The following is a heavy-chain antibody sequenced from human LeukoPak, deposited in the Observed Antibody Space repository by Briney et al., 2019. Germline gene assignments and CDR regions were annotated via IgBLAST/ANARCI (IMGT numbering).Heavy chain of an antibody. Sequence: SETLSLTCAVYGGSFSGYYWSWIRQPPGKGLEWIGEINHSGSANYNPSLKSRVTLSIDKSKNQLSLNLSSVTAADTAVYYCARARRDSGYYKVDYWGQGTLVTVSS. CDR3: ARARRDSGYYKVDY. D-gene: IGHD3-3*01. CDR2: INHSGSA. V-gene: IGHV4-34*01. CDR1: GGSFSGYY. J-gene: IGHJ4*02.